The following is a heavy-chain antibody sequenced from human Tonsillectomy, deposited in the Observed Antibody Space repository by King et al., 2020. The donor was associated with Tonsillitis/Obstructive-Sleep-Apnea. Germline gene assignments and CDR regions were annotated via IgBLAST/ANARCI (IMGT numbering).Heavy chain of an antibody. V-gene: IGHV3-7*01. Sequence: VQLVESGGGLVQPGGSLRLSCAASGFTFSSYWMSWVRQAPGKGLEWVANIKQDGSEKYYVDSVKGRFTISRDNAKHSLYLQMNSLRAEDTAVYYCAREGYCSSTSCYRGGVDYWGQGTLVTVSS. CDR1: GFTFSSYW. D-gene: IGHD2-2*01. CDR3: AREGYCSSTSCYRGGVDY. J-gene: IGHJ4*02. CDR2: IKQDGSEK.